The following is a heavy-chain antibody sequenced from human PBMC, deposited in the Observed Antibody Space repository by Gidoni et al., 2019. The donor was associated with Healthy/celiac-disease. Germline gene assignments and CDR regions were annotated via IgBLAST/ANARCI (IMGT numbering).Heavy chain of an antibody. V-gene: IGHV4-59*02. CDR3: ARSRTDRTGWGRRWFDP. Sequence: QAQLQDSVPGLVKPSEPLSLPCPVPGCSVSSYYWSWTRQPPGKGLEWIGYIYYRGSTNYNPSLKRRVTISVDTSKNQFSLKLSSVTAADTAVYYCARSRTDRTGWGRRWFDPWGQGTLVTVSS. CDR2: IYYRGST. D-gene: IGHD3-9*01. CDR1: GCSVSSYY. J-gene: IGHJ5*02.